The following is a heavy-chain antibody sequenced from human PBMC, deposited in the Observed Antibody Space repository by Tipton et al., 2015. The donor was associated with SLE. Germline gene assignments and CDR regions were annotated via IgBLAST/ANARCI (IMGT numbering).Heavy chain of an antibody. J-gene: IGHJ3*02. D-gene: IGHD5-24*01. V-gene: IGHV4-39*07. CDR3: ARAKAKWGRWLGDAFDI. Sequence: TLSLTCTVSGGSISSSSYYWGWIRQPPGKGLEWIGSIYYSGSTYYNPSLKSRVTISVDTSKNQFSLKLSTVTAADTAVYYCARAKAKWGRWLGDAFDIWGQGTMVTVSS. CDR2: IYYSGST. CDR1: GGSISSSSYY.